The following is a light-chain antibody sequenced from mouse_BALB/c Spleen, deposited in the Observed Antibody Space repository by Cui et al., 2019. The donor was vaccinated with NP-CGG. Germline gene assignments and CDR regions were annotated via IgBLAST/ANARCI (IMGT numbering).Light chain of an antibody. CDR1: TGAVTTSNY. V-gene: IGLV1*01. CDR3: ALWYSNHWV. J-gene: IGLJ1*01. Sequence: QAVLNLESALTTSPGETVTLTCRSSTGAVTTSNYANWVQEKPDHLFTGLIGGTKNRAPGVPARFSGSLIGDKAALTITGAQTEDEAIYFCALWYSNHWVFGGGTKLTVL. CDR2: GTK.